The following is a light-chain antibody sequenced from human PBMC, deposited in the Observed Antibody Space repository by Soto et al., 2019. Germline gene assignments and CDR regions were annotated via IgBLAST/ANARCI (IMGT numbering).Light chain of an antibody. CDR1: SSNIGRRA. CDR2: GND. Sequence: QSVLTQPPSASGTPGQTITMSCSGGSSNIGRRAVNWDQQFPGAAPKLLIYGNDQRPSGVPGRFSGSKSGTSASLAISGLQSDDEADYYCASWDDNLNGYVFGAGTKLTVL. J-gene: IGLJ1*01. V-gene: IGLV1-44*01. CDR3: ASWDDNLNGYV.